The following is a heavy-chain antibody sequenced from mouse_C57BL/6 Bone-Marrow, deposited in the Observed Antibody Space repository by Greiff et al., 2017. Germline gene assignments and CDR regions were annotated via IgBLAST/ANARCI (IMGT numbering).Heavy chain of an antibody. V-gene: IGHV1-53*01. CDR1: GYTFTSYW. D-gene: IGHD2-4*01. Sequence: QVQLQQPGTELVKPGASVKLSCKASGYTFTSYWMHWVKQRPGQGLEWIGNINPSNGGTNYNEKFKSKATLTVDKSSSTAYMQLSSLTSEDSAVYYCARSRDYYDYDEKYFDVWGTGTTVTVSS. CDR2: INPSNGGT. CDR3: ARSRDYYDYDEKYFDV. J-gene: IGHJ1*03.